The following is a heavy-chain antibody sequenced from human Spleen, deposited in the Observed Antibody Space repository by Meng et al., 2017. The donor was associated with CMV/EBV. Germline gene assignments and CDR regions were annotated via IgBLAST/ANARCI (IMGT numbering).Heavy chain of an antibody. CDR2: ISYDGSNK. Sequence: SCAASGFTFSSYAMHWVRQAPGKGLEWVAVISYDGSNKYYADSVKGRFTISRDNSKNTLYLQMNSLRAEDTAVYYCAREDKWELLDYWGQGTLVTVSS. V-gene: IGHV3-30-3*01. D-gene: IGHD1-26*01. J-gene: IGHJ4*02. CDR1: GFTFSSYA. CDR3: AREDKWELLDY.